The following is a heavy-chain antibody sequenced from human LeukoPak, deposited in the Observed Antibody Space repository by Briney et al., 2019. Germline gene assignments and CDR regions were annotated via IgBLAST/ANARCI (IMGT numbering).Heavy chain of an antibody. CDR3: ARDSL. Sequence: GGSLRLSCAVSGLTFNNYAMSWVRQAPGKGLEWVSAISKSGDHTYYAASAKGRFTIYRDNSKNTQYLQMNSLRAEDTAVYYCARDSLWGQGTLVTVSS. CDR1: GLTFNNYA. J-gene: IGHJ4*02. CDR2: ISKSGDHT. V-gene: IGHV3-23*01.